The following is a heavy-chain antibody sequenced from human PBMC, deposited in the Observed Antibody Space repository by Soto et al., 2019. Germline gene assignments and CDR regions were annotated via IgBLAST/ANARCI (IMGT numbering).Heavy chain of an antibody. CDR3: ARDRGVAPPVAGNTHYYYYMDV. Sequence: QDQLVQSGVEVKKPGASVKVSCKASGYSFTNYGITWVRQAPGQGFEWMGWISAYNGNPNYAQKFQGRVTMTTDASTSPAYLELRSLRSDDTAVYYCARDRGVAPPVAGNTHYYYYMDVWGKGTTVTVSS. CDR1: GYSFTNYG. D-gene: IGHD6-19*01. CDR2: ISAYNGNP. J-gene: IGHJ6*03. V-gene: IGHV1-18*01.